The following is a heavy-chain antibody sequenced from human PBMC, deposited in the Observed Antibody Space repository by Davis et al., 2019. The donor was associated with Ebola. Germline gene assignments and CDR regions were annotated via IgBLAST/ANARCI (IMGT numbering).Heavy chain of an antibody. V-gene: IGHV4-4*02. J-gene: IGHJ5*02. Sequence: MPSETLSLTCAVSGCSISSSNLWRWVRQPPGKGPEWIGEIYHSGRTNYNPSLKSRVTISVDKSKNQFSLKLSSVTAADTAVYYCARNWGPYNWFDPWGQGTLVTVSS. D-gene: IGHD7-27*01. CDR1: GCSISSSNL. CDR3: ARNWGPYNWFDP. CDR2: IYHSGRT.